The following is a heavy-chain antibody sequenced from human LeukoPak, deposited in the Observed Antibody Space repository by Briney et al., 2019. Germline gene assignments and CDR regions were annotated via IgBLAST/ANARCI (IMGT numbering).Heavy chain of an antibody. V-gene: IGHV1-2*02. CDR2: INPNSGGT. CDR3: ARDYGGNSRGSVDY. J-gene: IGHJ4*02. Sequence: ASVKVSCKASGYTFTGYYMHWVRQAPGQGLEWMGWINPNSGGTNYAQRLQGRVTMTRDTSISTAYMELSRLRSDDTAVYYCARDYGGNSRGSVDYWGQGTLVTVSS. CDR1: GYTFTGYY. D-gene: IGHD4-23*01.